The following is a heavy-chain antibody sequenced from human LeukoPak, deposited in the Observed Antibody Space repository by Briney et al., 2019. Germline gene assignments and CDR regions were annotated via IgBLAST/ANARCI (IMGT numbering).Heavy chain of an antibody. CDR3: ARLLVILDNDAFDI. D-gene: IGHD2-21*01. CDR1: RYSFTSSC. Sequence: APLKITCKCTRYSFTSSCIGWVRPMHGNGLEWKGIIYPGDPATRYSTSFQGQVTISADKSISTPYLQWSSLKASDTAMYSCARLLVILDNDAFDIWRQGTKVTAS. V-gene: IGHV5-51*01. J-gene: IGHJ3*02. CDR2: IYPGDPAT.